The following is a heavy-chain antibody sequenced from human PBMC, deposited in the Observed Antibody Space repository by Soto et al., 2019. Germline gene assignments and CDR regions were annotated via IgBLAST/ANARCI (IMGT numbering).Heavy chain of an antibody. J-gene: IGHJ4*02. Sequence: ASVKVSCKASGYTLTRYSIHWVRQAPGQRLEWMGWINAGNGNTIFSQKFQGRVTITRDTSASTAYMELRGLRSEDTAVYYCAILGTYYFDNSDNYFDFWGQGTLVTVSS. V-gene: IGHV1-3*01. CDR2: INAGNGNT. CDR3: AILGTYYFDNSDNYFDF. CDR1: GYTLTRYS. D-gene: IGHD3-22*01.